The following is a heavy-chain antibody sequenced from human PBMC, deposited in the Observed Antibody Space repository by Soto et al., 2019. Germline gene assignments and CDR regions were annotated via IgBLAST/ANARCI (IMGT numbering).Heavy chain of an antibody. D-gene: IGHD6-13*01. CDR1: GDSISTNY. CDR2: IYYSGST. Sequence: SETLSLTCTVSGDSISTNYWSWIRQPPGKGLEWIGNIYYSGSTNYNPSLKSRVTISVDTSKNQFSLKLSSVTAADTAVYYCASSNIAATGFYYYGMDVWGRGTTVTVSS. J-gene: IGHJ6*02. CDR3: ASSNIAATGFYYYGMDV. V-gene: IGHV4-59*01.